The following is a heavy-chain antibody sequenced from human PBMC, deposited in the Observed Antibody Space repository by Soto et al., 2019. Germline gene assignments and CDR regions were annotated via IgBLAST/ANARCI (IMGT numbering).Heavy chain of an antibody. V-gene: IGHV1-69*06. CDR2: IIPIFGTA. D-gene: IGHD3-10*01. CDR3: ARGWFGEFLGVYYGMDV. CDR1: GGTFSSYA. J-gene: IGHJ6*02. Sequence: QVQLVQSGAEVKKPGSSVKVSCKASGGTFSSYAISWVRQAPGQGLEWMGGIIPIFGTANYAQKFQGRVTITADKSTSTAYMELSSLRSEDTAVYYCARGWFGEFLGVYYGMDVWGQGTTVTVSS.